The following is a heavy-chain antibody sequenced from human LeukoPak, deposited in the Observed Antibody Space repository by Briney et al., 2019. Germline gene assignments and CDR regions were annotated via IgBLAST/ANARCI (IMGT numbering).Heavy chain of an antibody. D-gene: IGHD6-19*01. V-gene: IGHV4-39*07. CDR2: IYYSGST. CDR1: GGSISSSSYY. J-gene: IGHJ3*02. Sequence: SETLSLTCTVSGGSISSSSYYWGWIRQPPGKGLEWIGSIYYSGSTYYNPSLKSRVTISVDTSKNQFSLKLSSVTAADTAVYYCAKSSGWYLDALDIWGQGTMVTVSS. CDR3: AKSSGWYLDALDI.